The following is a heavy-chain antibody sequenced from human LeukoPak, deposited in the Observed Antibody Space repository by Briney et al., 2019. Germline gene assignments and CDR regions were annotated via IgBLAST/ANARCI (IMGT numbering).Heavy chain of an antibody. J-gene: IGHJ4*02. V-gene: IGHV4-38-2*01. Sequence: PSETLSLTCAVSGYSISSGYYWGWVRQPTGKGLEWIGGIYHNGSTHYNPSLKSRVTISVDTSKNQFSLKVSSVTAADTAVYYCARTAQYGLSYFDYWGQGTLVTVSS. CDR3: ARTAQYGLSYFDY. CDR2: IYHNGST. D-gene: IGHD3/OR15-3a*01. CDR1: GYSISSGYY.